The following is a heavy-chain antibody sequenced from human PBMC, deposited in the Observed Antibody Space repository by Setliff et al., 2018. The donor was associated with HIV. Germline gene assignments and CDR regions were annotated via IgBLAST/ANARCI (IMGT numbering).Heavy chain of an antibody. CDR1: GGSMSSFY. J-gene: IGHJ4*02. CDR3: ARPRSCSGTSCFDY. CDR2: IYSNGNT. Sequence: KTSETLSLTCTVSGGSMSSFYWNWFRQPPGKGLQWIGYIYSNGNTKYNPSLESRVSISGDTSKSQFSLTLSSVTAPDTAVYFCARPRSCSGTSCFDYWGQGMLVTVSS. D-gene: IGHD2-2*01. V-gene: IGHV4-4*09.